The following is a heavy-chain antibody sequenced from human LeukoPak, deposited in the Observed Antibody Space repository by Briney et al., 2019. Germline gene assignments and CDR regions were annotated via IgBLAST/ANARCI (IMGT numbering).Heavy chain of an antibody. D-gene: IGHD3-16*01. Sequence: SSETLSLTCTVSGGSISSYYWSWIRQPPGKGLEWIGYIYYSGSTNYNPSLKSRVTISVDTSKDPFSLKLSSVTAADTAVYYCAGEGGGGISGFDYWGQGTLVTVSS. V-gene: IGHV4-59*01. CDR1: GGSISSYY. J-gene: IGHJ4*02. CDR2: IYYSGST. CDR3: AGEGGGGISGFDY.